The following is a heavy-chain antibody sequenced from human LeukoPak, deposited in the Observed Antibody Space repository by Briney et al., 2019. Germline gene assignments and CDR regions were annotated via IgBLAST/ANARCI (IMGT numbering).Heavy chain of an antibody. CDR2: IYYSGST. J-gene: IGHJ6*03. D-gene: IGHD2-2*01. CDR1: GGSISSSSYY. CDR3: ARRPFLGYCSSTSCPSDYYYYMDV. Sequence: SETLSLTCTVSGGSISSSSYYWGWIRQPPGKGLEWIGSIYYSGSTYYNPSLKSRVTISVDTSKNQFSLKLSSVTAADTAVYYCARRPFLGYCSSTSCPSDYYYYMDVWGKGTTVTVSS. V-gene: IGHV4-39*01.